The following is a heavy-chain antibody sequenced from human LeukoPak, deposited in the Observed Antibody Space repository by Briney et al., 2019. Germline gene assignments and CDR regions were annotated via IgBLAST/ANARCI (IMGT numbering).Heavy chain of an antibody. D-gene: IGHD3-10*01. CDR1: GGSISSYY. V-gene: IGHV4-38-2*02. J-gene: IGHJ5*02. CDR3: ARAYGSGSYRPLGYQFDP. CDR2: IYHSGST. Sequence: SETLSLTCTVSGGSISSYYWGWIRQPPGKGLEWIGSIYHSGSTYYNPSLKSRVTISVDTSKNQFSLKLSSVTAADTAVYYCARAYGSGSYRPLGYQFDPWGQGTLVTVSS.